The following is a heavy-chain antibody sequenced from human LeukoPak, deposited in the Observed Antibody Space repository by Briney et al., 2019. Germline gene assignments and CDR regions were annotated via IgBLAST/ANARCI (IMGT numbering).Heavy chain of an antibody. D-gene: IGHD5-18*01. Sequence: PGGSLRLSCAASGFTFSSYGMHWVRQAPGKGLEWVAVISYDGSNKYYEDSVKGRFTISRDNSKNTLYLQMNSLRAEDTAVYYCAKGGYGYWYFDLWGRGTLVTVSS. CDR3: AKGGYGYWYFDL. V-gene: IGHV3-30*18. CDR2: ISYDGSNK. CDR1: GFTFSSYG. J-gene: IGHJ2*01.